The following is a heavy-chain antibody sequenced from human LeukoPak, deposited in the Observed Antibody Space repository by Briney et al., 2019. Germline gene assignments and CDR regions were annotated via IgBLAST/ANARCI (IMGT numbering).Heavy chain of an antibody. D-gene: IGHD3-10*02. Sequence: GGSLRLSCVVSGFSVSNNYVSWVRQAPGKGLEWVASISSDSSYIDYADSVKGRFTISRDNAKNSLFLKTDTLRGDDTGIYYCARDPNVLGITPYYFDFWGQGTLVTVSS. CDR1: GFSVSNNY. V-gene: IGHV3-21*01. J-gene: IGHJ4*02. CDR3: ARDPNVLGITPYYFDF. CDR2: ISSDSSYI.